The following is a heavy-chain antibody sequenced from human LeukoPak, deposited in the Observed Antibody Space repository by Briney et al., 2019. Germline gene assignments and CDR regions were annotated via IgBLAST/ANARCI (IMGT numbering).Heavy chain of an antibody. Sequence: GGSLRLSCAASGFTFNSYAMSWVRQAPGKGLEWVSAISGSGGSTYYADSVKGRFTISRDNSKNTLYLQMNSLRAEDTAVYYCARSILTGYYNTPSSFDYWGQGTLVTVSS. V-gene: IGHV3-23*01. CDR1: GFTFNSYA. D-gene: IGHD3-9*01. CDR2: ISGSGGST. CDR3: ARSILTGYYNTPSSFDY. J-gene: IGHJ4*02.